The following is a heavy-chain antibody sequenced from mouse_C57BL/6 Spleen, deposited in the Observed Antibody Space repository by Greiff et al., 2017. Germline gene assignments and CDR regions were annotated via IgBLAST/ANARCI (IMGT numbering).Heavy chain of an antibody. D-gene: IGHD2-5*01. CDR3: ARHGGYYSNYDYYAMDY. CDR1: GFTFSSYG. J-gene: IGHJ4*01. Sequence: EVQRVESGGDLVKPGGSLKLSCAASGFTFSSYGMSWVRQTPDKRLEWVATISSGGSYTYYPGSVKGRFTISRDNAKNTLYLQMSSLKSEDTAMYYCARHGGYYSNYDYYAMDYWGQGTSVTVSS. V-gene: IGHV5-6*01. CDR2: ISSGGSYT.